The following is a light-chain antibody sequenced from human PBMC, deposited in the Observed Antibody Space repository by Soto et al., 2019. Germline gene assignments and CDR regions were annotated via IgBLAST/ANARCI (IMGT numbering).Light chain of an antibody. V-gene: IGKV1-17*01. Sequence: DIQMTQSPSSLSASVGDRVTITCRASQGIRNDLCWYQQKPGKAPKLLIYEASSLQSGVQSRFSGSGSATAFALTISSQQPDDFETYYCLQYNSDPPTLGQGTKVEIK. CDR1: QGIRND. J-gene: IGKJ1*01. CDR3: LQYNSDPPT. CDR2: EAS.